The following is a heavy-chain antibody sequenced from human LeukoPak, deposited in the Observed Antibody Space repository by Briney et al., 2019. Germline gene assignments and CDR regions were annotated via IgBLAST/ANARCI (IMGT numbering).Heavy chain of an antibody. CDR3: ARVGAPSNDDSSGYQVDH. CDR1: GGSFSGYY. V-gene: IGHV4-34*01. CDR2: INHSGST. Sequence: SETLSLTCAVYGGSFSGYYWSWIRQPPGKGLEWIGEINHSGSTNYNPSLKSRVTISVDTSKNQVSLKLSSVTAADTAVYYCARVGAPSNDDSSGYQVDHWGQGTLVTVSS. D-gene: IGHD3-22*01. J-gene: IGHJ4*02.